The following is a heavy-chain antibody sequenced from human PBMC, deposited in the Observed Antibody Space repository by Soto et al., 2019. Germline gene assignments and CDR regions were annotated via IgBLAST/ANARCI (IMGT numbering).Heavy chain of an antibody. CDR2: IYWDDDK. V-gene: IGHV2-5*02. J-gene: IGHJ4*02. Sequence: QITLKESGPTLVKPTQTLTLTCTFSGFSLSTSGVSVGWLRQPPGKALEWLALIYWDDDKRYSPSLKSRLTITKDTSKNQVVLTVTNMGPVDTATYYCVHNLATRSVDYWGQGTLVTVSS. D-gene: IGHD6-6*01. CDR3: VHNLATRSVDY. CDR1: GFSLSTSGVS.